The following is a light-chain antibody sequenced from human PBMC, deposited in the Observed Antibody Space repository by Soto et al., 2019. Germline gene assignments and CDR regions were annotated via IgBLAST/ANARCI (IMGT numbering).Light chain of an antibody. Sequence: EIELTQSPATLSLSPGERATLSCRASQRVSSYLAWFQQKPGQAPRLLIYDASNRATGIPARFSGSGSGTDFTLSISSLEPEDFAVYYCHQRSNWPITFGQGTRLEIK. CDR2: DAS. CDR1: QRVSSY. V-gene: IGKV3-11*01. CDR3: HQRSNWPIT. J-gene: IGKJ5*01.